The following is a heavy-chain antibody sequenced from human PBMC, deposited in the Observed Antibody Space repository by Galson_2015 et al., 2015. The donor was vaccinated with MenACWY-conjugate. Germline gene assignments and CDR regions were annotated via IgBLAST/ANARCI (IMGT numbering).Heavy chain of an antibody. CDR1: GGSASSSGYY. Sequence: ETLSLTCTVSGGSASSSGYYWTWIRQPPGKGLEWIGLIYDSGTTKYNPSLKGRVTISLDTSKDQVSLKLSSVTAADTAVYYCAREFSYWGQGTLVTVSS. CDR3: AREFSY. CDR2: IYDSGTT. V-gene: IGHV4-61*08. D-gene: IGHD2/OR15-2a*01. J-gene: IGHJ4*02.